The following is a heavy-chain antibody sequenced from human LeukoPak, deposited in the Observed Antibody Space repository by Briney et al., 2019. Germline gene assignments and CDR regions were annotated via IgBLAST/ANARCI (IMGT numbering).Heavy chain of an antibody. CDR1: GYTFTNYY. CDR3: AREESGGYFDY. V-gene: IGHV1-46*01. D-gene: IGHD2-8*02. J-gene: IGHJ4*02. Sequence: ASVKVSCKASGYTFTNYYMHWVRQAPGQGLEWMGLINPTGSSTNYAQKFRGRVTMTRDTSTTTVYMELSSLRSEDTAVYYCAREESGGYFDYWGLGTLVTVSS. CDR2: INPTGSST.